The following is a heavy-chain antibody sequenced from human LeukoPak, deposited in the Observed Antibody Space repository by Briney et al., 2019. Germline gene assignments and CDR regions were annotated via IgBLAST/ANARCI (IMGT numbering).Heavy chain of an antibody. Sequence: GGSLRLSCVASGFTFSSYAMSWVRQVPGKGLVWVSRINSDGSSTSYADSVKGRFTFSRDNAKNTLYLQMNSLRAEDTAVYYCARDYWGVFDYWGQGTLVTVSS. CDR1: GFTFSSYA. CDR3: ARDYWGVFDY. V-gene: IGHV3-74*01. J-gene: IGHJ4*02. CDR2: INSDGSST. D-gene: IGHD7-27*01.